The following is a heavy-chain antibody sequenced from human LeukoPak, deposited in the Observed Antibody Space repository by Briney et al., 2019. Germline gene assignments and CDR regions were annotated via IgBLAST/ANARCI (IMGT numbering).Heavy chain of an antibody. V-gene: IGHV3-30*02. CDR1: RFTFSRYG. J-gene: IGHJ4*02. D-gene: IGHD4-17*01. CDR3: ARAFYGDYVLDY. Sequence: GGSLRLSCAASRFTFSRYGMHWVRQAPGKGLEWVAFIRYDGSNKYYADSVKGRFTISRDNSKNTLYLQMNSLRAEDTAVYYCARAFYGDYVLDYWGQGTLVTVSS. CDR2: IRYDGSNK.